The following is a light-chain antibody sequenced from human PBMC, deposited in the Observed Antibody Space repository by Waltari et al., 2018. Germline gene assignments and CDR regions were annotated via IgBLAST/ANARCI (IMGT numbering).Light chain of an antibody. Sequence: DFQMTQSPSSLSASVGDRVTITCRASQYISTYLNWYQQKPGKGPKLLIYAASTLQSGVPSRFSGSGSGTDFTFTISSLQLEDFATYYCQQSYDTPRTFGQGTKVEDK. V-gene: IGKV1-39*01. CDR2: AAS. J-gene: IGKJ1*01. CDR1: QYISTY. CDR3: QQSYDTPRT.